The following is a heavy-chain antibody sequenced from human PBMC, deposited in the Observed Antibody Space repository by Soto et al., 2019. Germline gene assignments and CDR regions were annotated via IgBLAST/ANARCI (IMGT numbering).Heavy chain of an antibody. CDR3: AKIKRPTREMGTSHFDY. D-gene: IGHD1-1*01. V-gene: IGHV3-23*01. CDR1: GFTFYKYA. CDR2: ITGSSGTT. J-gene: IGHJ4*02. Sequence: EVHLLESGGGLVQPGGSLRLSCAASGFTFYKYAMSWVRQVQGKGLEWVATITGSSGTTHYSDSVRGRFIISRDNSNDTLILEMSDVRPGDTATYYCAKIKRPTREMGTSHFDYWGQGAMVTVSS.